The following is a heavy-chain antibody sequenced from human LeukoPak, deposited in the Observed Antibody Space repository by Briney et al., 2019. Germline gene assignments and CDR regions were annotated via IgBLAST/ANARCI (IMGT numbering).Heavy chain of an antibody. CDR2: MFGGGGT. J-gene: IGHJ3*02. CDR3: ARSDSSSTRRAFDT. Sequence: GGSLRLSCAASGFTVTTNYIVWVRQAPGKGLEWVSGMFGGGGTYYADSVKGLFTISRDNSKNTLYLQMTSLRPEDTAVYHCARSDSSSTRRAFDTWGLGTMVSVSS. V-gene: IGHV3-66*02. CDR1: GFTVTTNY. D-gene: IGHD6-6*01.